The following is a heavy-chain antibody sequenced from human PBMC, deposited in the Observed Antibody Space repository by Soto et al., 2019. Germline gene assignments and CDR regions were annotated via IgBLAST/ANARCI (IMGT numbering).Heavy chain of an antibody. Sequence: GGSLRLSCAASGFTFSSYSMNWVRQAPGKGLEWVSVISSSSSAIYYADSVKGRFTISSDNAKNSQYLQMNSLRAEDTAVYYWARGSGTSRDYFDYWGQGTLVTVSS. CDR3: ARGSGTSRDYFDY. D-gene: IGHD2-2*01. CDR2: ISSSSSAI. CDR1: GFTFSSYS. V-gene: IGHV3-48*01. J-gene: IGHJ4*02.